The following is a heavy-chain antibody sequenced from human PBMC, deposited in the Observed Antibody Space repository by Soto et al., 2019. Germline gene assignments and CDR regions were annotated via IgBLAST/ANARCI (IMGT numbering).Heavy chain of an antibody. Sequence: QVQLVQSGAEVKKPGASVKVSCKASGYTFTSYAMHWVRQAPGQRLEWMGWINAGNGNTKYSQKFQGRVTITRDTSARTAYMELSSLRSEDTAVYYCARDHGGITGATPGDYWGQGTLVTVSS. CDR3: ARDHGGITGATPGDY. CDR1: GYTFTSYA. D-gene: IGHD1-7*01. V-gene: IGHV1-3*01. CDR2: INAGNGNT. J-gene: IGHJ4*02.